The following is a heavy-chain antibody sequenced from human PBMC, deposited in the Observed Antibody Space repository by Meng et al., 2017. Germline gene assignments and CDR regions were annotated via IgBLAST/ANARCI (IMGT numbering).Heavy chain of an antibody. CDR3: ARFYSSGWYSLRNYYYYGMDV. J-gene: IGHJ6*02. D-gene: IGHD6-19*01. V-gene: IGHV4-38-2*02. CDR2: IYHSGST. CDR1: GYSISSGYY. Sequence: GSLRLSCTVSGYSISSGYYWGWIRQPPGKGLEWIGSIYHSGSTYYNPSLKSRVTISVDTSKNQFSLKLSSVTAADTAVYYCARFYSSGWYSLRNYYYYGMDVWGQGTTVTVSS.